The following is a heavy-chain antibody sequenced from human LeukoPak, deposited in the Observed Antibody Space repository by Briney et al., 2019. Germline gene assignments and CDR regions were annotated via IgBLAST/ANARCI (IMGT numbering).Heavy chain of an antibody. V-gene: IGHV4-4*07. CDR1: GGSISSYY. D-gene: IGHD3-10*01. CDR3: ARDSGVRGVITDAFDI. J-gene: IGHJ3*02. CDR2: IYTSGST. Sequence: SETLSLTCTVSGGSISSYYWSWIRQPAGKGLEWIGRIYTSGSTNYNPSLKSRVSISVDTSKNQFSLKLSSVTAADTAVYYCARDSGVRGVITDAFDIWGQGTMVTVSS.